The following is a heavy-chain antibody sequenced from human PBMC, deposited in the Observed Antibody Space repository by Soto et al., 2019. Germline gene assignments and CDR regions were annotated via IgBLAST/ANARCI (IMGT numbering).Heavy chain of an antibody. J-gene: IGHJ4*02. CDR1: GFTFSNYW. Sequence: EVQLVESGGGLVQPGGSLRLSCAASGFTFSNYWMSWVRQAPGEGLEWVANIKQDGSEKYYVDSVKGRFTISRDNAKNSLYLQMNSLRAEDTAVYYCASATYYGDYGGAFDYWGQGTLVTVSS. CDR3: ASATYYGDYGGAFDY. V-gene: IGHV3-7*01. D-gene: IGHD4-17*01. CDR2: IKQDGSEK.